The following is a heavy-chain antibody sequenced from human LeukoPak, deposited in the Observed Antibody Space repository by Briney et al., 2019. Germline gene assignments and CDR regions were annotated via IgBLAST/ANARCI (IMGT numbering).Heavy chain of an antibody. J-gene: IGHJ3*02. CDR2: ISDNGGST. V-gene: IGHV3-64*01. CDR1: GLTFSTYA. Sequence: GGSLRLSCAASGLTFSTYAIHWVRQAPGKGLEYISTISDNGGSTYYANSVKGGFTISRDNSKNTLYLQMGSLRAEDMAVYYCARGKDSSGYYYDAFDIWGQGTMVTVSS. CDR3: ARGKDSSGYYYDAFDI. D-gene: IGHD3-22*01.